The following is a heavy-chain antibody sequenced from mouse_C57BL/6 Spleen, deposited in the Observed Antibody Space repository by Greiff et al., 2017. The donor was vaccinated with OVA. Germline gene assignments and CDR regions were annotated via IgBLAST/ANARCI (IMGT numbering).Heavy chain of an antibody. CDR2: IRNKANGYTT. CDR3: ARMDYAMDY. CDR1: GFTFTDYY. V-gene: IGHV7-3*01. Sequence: EVQWVESGGGLVQPGGSLSLSCAASGFTFTDYYMSWVRQPPGKALEWLGFIRNKANGYTTEYSASVKGRFTISRDKSQSILYLQMNALRAEDSATYYCARMDYAMDYWGQGTSVTVSS. J-gene: IGHJ4*01.